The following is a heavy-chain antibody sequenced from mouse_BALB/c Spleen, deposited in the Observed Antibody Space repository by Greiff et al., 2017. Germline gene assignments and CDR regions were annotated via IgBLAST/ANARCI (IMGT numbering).Heavy chain of an antibody. Sequence: EVQLVESGGGLVQPKGSLKLSCAASGFTFNTYAMNWVRQAPGKGLEWVARIRSKSNNYATYYADSVKDRLTISRDDSQSMLYLQMNNLKTEDTARYYCVRGGLGAMDYWGQGTSVTVSS. CDR2: IRSKSNNYAT. CDR1: GFTFNTYA. J-gene: IGHJ4*01. CDR3: VRGGLGAMDY. V-gene: IGHV10-1*02.